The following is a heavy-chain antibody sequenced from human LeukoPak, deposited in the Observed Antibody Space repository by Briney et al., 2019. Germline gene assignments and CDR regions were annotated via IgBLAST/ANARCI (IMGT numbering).Heavy chain of an antibody. CDR1: GGSFSGYY. CDR2: INHSGST. J-gene: IGHJ6*02. Sequence: PSETLSLTCAVYGGSFSGYYWSWIRQPPGKGLEWIGEINHSGSTNYNPSLKSRVTMSVDTSKNQFSLKLSSVTAADTAVYYCARTRWNYYGSGTSFLDVWGQGTTVTVSS. CDR3: ARTRWNYYGSGTSFLDV. D-gene: IGHD3-10*01. V-gene: IGHV4-34*01.